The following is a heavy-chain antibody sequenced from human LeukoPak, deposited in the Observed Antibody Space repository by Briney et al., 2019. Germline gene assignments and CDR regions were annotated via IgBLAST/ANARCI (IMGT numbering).Heavy chain of an antibody. CDR2: MEEYGSYI. CDR3: ARPRGCGSARCNNFDS. V-gene: IGHV3-7*01. J-gene: IGHJ4*02. Sequence: GESLRLSCAASGFTFSSYSMNWVRQAPGKGLEWVAIMEEYGSYIFYVDSVKGRFIISRDNARNSLYLQMNNLRAEDTAVYYCARPRGCGSARCNNFDSWGQGTLVTVSS. D-gene: IGHD2-2*01. CDR1: GFTFSSYS.